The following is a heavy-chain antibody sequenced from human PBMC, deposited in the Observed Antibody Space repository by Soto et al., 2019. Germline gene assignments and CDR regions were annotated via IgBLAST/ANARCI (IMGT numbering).Heavy chain of an antibody. CDR1: EFTFSSYS. Sequence: LRLSCAASEFTFSSYSMNWVRQAPGKGLEWVSYISSSSNTIYYADSVKGRFTISRDNAKNSLYLQMNSLRDEDTAVYYCARDTYYDFWSGSGFDYWGQGTLVTVSS. V-gene: IGHV3-48*02. D-gene: IGHD3-3*01. CDR2: ISSSSNTI. J-gene: IGHJ4*02. CDR3: ARDTYYDFWSGSGFDY.